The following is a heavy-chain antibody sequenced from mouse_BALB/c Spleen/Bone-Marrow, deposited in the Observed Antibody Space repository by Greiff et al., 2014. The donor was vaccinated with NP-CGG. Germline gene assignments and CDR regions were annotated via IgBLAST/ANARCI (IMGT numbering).Heavy chain of an antibody. CDR3: ARQGYDGAMDY. V-gene: IGHV5-12*02. CDR1: GFTFSDYY. CDR2: ISNGGGST. Sequence: DVQLVQSGGGLVQPGGSLKLSCATSGFTFSDYYMFWVRQTPEKRLEWVAYISNGGGSTYYPDTVKGRFTISRDNAKNTLYLQMIRLKSEDTAMYYCARQGYDGAMDYWGQGTSVAVSS. D-gene: IGHD2-14*01. J-gene: IGHJ4*01.